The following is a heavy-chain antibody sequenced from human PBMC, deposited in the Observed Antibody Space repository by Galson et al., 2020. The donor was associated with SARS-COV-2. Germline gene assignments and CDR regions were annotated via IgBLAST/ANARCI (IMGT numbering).Heavy chain of an antibody. CDR3: AREDNLCLVVTATRMFDFDY. J-gene: IGHJ4*02. CDR1: GGSFSGYY. V-gene: IGHV4-34*04. CDR2: INSSGIT. Sequence: SETMSLTCAVYGGSFSGYYWSWIRQPPARGLEWIGEINSSGITNNNPTPNRRDTTSVDTPKNHFSLKLSSVTAADTAVYYCAREDNLCLVVTATRMFDFDYWGRGTLATVSS. D-gene: IGHD2-21*02.